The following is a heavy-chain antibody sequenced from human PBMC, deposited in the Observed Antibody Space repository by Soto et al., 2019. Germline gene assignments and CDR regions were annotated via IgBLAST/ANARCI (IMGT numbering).Heavy chain of an antibody. Sequence: QVQLVQSGPEVKKPGASVKVSCKASGNTFASHGFSWVRQARGQGLEWMGWISGFNGQTNYALKFQGRVTLTTDTSTSTAYMELRSLSSDATAVYFFARVDPRGVAVVRDYWGQGTLVTVSS. D-gene: IGHD3-10*01. CDR2: ISGFNGQT. V-gene: IGHV1-18*01. J-gene: IGHJ4*02. CDR1: GNTFASHG. CDR3: ARVDPRGVAVVRDY.